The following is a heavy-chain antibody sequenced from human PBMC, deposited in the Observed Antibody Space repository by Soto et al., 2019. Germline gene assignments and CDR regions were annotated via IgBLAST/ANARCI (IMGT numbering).Heavy chain of an antibody. Sequence: QVQLVQSGAEVKKPGASVKVSCKASGYTFTSYGISWVRQAPGQGLEWMGWISAYNGNTNYAQKLQGRVTMTTDTSTTTAYMEMRSTRHDDTGVYYRARDSDLTIFAVVTERRFDYWGQGTLVTVS. V-gene: IGHV1-18*01. CDR3: ARDSDLTIFAVVTERRFDY. CDR1: GYTFTSYG. CDR2: ISAYNGNT. D-gene: IGHD3-3*01. J-gene: IGHJ4*02.